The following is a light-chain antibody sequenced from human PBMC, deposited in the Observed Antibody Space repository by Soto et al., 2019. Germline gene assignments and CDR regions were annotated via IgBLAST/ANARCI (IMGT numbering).Light chain of an antibody. CDR2: TNS. J-gene: IGLJ2*01. Sequence: QLVLTQPPSASGTPGQRVTISCSGSSFNIGSNTVNWYQHLPGTAPKLLIYTNSQRPSGVPDRFSGSKSGTSASLAIRGLQSENEADYYCAAWDDSLNGVVFGGGTKLTVL. CDR3: AAWDDSLNGVV. V-gene: IGLV1-44*01. CDR1: SFNIGSNT.